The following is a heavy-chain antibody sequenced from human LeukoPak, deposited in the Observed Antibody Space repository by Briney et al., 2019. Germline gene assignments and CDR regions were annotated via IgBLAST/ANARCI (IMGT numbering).Heavy chain of an antibody. CDR3: ARDAFLNHRFPDL. Sequence: GTSVKVSCKASGYKFIDHGISWVRQAPGQGLEWVGWISPYHGQTQYAQNLEDRVTMTTDTSTSTAYLEIRSLRPDDTGIFYCARDAFLNHRFPDLWGQGTLLIVSS. J-gene: IGHJ5*02. V-gene: IGHV1-18*01. D-gene: IGHD3-3*01. CDR1: GYKFIDHG. CDR2: ISPYHGQT.